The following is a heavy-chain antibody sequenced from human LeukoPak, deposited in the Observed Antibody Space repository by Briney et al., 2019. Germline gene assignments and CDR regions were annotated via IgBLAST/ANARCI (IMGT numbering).Heavy chain of an antibody. Sequence: GGSLRLSCSVSGFTFTDYYMSWIRQAPGRGLEWVSYISPSGTVIYYGDSVKGRFTISRDNAKKSLYLQMNSLRAEDTAVYYCARDYNCWGQGTLVTVSS. CDR1: GFTFTDYY. D-gene: IGHD3-10*01. CDR3: ARDYNC. CDR2: ISPSGTVI. V-gene: IGHV3-11*01. J-gene: IGHJ4*02.